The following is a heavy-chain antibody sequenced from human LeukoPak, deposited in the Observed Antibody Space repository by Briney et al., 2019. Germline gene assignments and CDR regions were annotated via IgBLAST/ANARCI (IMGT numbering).Heavy chain of an antibody. Sequence: AESLKISCKDSGYSFTTYWISWVRQVPAKGLQNMGIIYPGDSETSYRPSFQGQVTISADKSSSTAYLHGSSLQATDTAIYSCARRKCDFAYGMDVWGGGTGVSVSS. CDR2: IYPGDSET. J-gene: IGHJ6*04. D-gene: IGHD3-3*01. V-gene: IGHV5-51*01. CDR3: ARRKCDFAYGMDV. CDR1: GYSFTTYW.